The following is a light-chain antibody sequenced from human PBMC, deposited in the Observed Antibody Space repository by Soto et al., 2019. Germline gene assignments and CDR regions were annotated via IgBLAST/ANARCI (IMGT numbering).Light chain of an antibody. V-gene: IGKV1-39*01. J-gene: IGKJ2*01. CDR1: QTINTY. CDR3: QQSYTTPYV. CDR2: SAS. Sequence: DIQMTQSPSSLSASVGDRVTITCRTSQTINTYLNWYQQRPGKAPKLLIYSASSLQSGVTSRFSGSGSGTDFTLTISSLQPEDFATYYCQQSYTTPYVFGQGTQLDVK.